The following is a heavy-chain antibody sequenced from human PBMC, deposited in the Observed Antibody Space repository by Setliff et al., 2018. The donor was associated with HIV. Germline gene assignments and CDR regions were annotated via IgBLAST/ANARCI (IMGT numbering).Heavy chain of an antibody. V-gene: IGHV1-46*01. D-gene: IGHD6-6*01. CDR3: ARDPTGGAARFDY. CDR1: GYKFTSYY. Sequence: ASVKVSCKASGYKFTSYYIHWVRQAPGQGLEWMGWINTDSGTPNYAEKFPRRLTITADELTNTAYMELIGLKSEDTAVYYCARDPTGGAARFDYWGQGTLVTVSS. CDR2: INTDSGTP. J-gene: IGHJ4*02.